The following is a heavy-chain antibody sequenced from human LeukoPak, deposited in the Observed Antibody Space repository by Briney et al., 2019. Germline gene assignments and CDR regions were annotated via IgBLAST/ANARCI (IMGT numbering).Heavy chain of an antibody. CDR3: AKVGDYDILTGYHLSGAFDI. CDR2: IRYDGSNK. Sequence: GGSLRLSCAASGFTFSSYGMHWVRQAPGKGLEWVAFIRYDGSNKYYADSVKGRFTISRDNSKNTLYLQMNSLRAEDTAVYYCAKVGDYDILTGYHLSGAFDIWGQGTMVTVSS. J-gene: IGHJ3*02. CDR1: GFTFSSYG. V-gene: IGHV3-30*02. D-gene: IGHD3-9*01.